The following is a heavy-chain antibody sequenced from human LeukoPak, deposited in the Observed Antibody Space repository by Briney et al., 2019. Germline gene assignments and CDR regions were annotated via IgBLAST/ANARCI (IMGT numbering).Heavy chain of an antibody. D-gene: IGHD3-22*01. CDR2: IYSSGST. J-gene: IGHJ5*02. Sequence: PSETLSLTCTVSGASVSGSPYYWGWIRQPPGKGLEWIGSIYSSGSTYYNASLQSRVTISVDTSKNQFSLKLSSVTAADTAVYYCARNDVNYYDSSGYPSAEINWFDPWGQGTLVTVSS. CDR1: GASVSGSPYY. CDR3: ARNDVNYYDSSGYPSAEINWFDP. V-gene: IGHV4-39*01.